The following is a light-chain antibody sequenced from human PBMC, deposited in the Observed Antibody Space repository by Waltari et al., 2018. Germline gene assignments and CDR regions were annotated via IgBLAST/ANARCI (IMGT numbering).Light chain of an antibody. V-gene: IGLV2-8*01. CDR1: NSDVADYDY. J-gene: IGLJ3*02. CDR3: SSYARSSHVV. CDR2: DVH. Sequence: QSALTQSPSASGSPGQSVTISCTGTNSDVADYDYVSWYQYHPGKAPKLLIYDVHKRPPGVPDRFSGSKSGNTASLTVSGLHAEDEADYYCSSYARSSHVVFGGGTKLTVL.